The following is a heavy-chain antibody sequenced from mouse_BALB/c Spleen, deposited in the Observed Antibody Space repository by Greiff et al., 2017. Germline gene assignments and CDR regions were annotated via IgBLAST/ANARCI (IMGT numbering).Heavy chain of an antibody. D-gene: IGHD2-14*01. J-gene: IGHJ4*01. CDR2: IWAGGST. Sequence: VKLVESGPGLVAPSQSLSITCTVSGFSLTSYGVHWVRQPPGKGLEWLGVIWAGGSTNYNSALMSRLSISKDNSKSQVFLKMNSLQTDDTAMYYCAREYYRYDYYAMDYWGQGTSVTVSS. CDR1: GFSLTSYG. CDR3: AREYYRYDYYAMDY. V-gene: IGHV2-9*02.